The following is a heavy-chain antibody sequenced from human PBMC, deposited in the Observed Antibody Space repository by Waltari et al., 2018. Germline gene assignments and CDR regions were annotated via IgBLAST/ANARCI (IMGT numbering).Heavy chain of an antibody. CDR1: GYSFTSYW. V-gene: IGHV5-51*03. Sequence: EVQLVQSGAEVKKPGESLKISCKGSGYSFTSYWIGWVRQMPGKGLEWMGIIYPGDSDTRYSPSCQGQVTISADKSSSTAYLQWSSLKASDTAMYYCASLPRYCSGGSCYSYWGQGTLVTVSS. D-gene: IGHD2-15*01. CDR2: IYPGDSDT. CDR3: ASLPRYCSGGSCYSY. J-gene: IGHJ4*02.